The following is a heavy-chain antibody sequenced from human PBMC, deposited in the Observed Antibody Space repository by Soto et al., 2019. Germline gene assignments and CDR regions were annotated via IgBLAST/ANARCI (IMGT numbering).Heavy chain of an antibody. J-gene: IGHJ4*02. Sequence: EVQLLESGGGLVQPGGSLRLSCAASGFTFPTYAMSWVRQTPGRGLEWVAYLNGRGVDTYYADSVKGRFTISRDNSKKTLHLQMRNLRAGDTAVYYCVRCYEQNRSCSWLFDNWGQGTLVT. V-gene: IGHV3-23*01. CDR3: VRCYEQNRSCSWLFDN. D-gene: IGHD3-3*01. CDR2: LNGRGVDT. CDR1: GFTFPTYA.